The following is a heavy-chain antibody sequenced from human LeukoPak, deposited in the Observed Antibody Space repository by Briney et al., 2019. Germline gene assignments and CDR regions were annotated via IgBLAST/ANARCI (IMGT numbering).Heavy chain of an antibody. CDR2: IRSNAYDGTT. J-gene: IGHJ4*02. CDR3: TRTAVGAAWFPNYFDY. D-gene: IGHD1-26*01. Sequence: SLRLSCTASGLTFGDDAMSWVRQAPGKGLEWVGFIRSNAYDGTTEYAASVEGRFTISRDDSKNVAYLQMNSLKTEDTAVYYCTRTAVGAAWFPNYFDYWGQGTLVTVSS. V-gene: IGHV3-49*04. CDR1: GLTFGDDA.